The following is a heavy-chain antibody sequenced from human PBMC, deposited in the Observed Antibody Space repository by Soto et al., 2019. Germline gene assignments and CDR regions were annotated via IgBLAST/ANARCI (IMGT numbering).Heavy chain of an antibody. CDR2: ISYDGSNK. D-gene: IGHD2-15*01. CDR1: GFTFSSYD. Sequence: HVQLVESGGAVVQPGRSLRLSCAASGFTFSSYDMHWVRQAPGKGLEWVAVISYDGSNKYYADSVKGRFTISRDNSKNTLYLQMNSLRTEDTAVHYCATKIVAATSDYWGQGTLVTVSS. CDR3: ATKIVAATSDY. J-gene: IGHJ4*02. V-gene: IGHV3-30*03.